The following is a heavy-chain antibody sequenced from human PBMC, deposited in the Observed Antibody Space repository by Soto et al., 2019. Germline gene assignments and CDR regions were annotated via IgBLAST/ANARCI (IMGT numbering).Heavy chain of an antibody. V-gene: IGHV4-31*03. D-gene: IGHD2-15*01. CDR3: ARVLGYCTGGNCYPDY. J-gene: IGHJ4*02. CDR1: GGPISSGGYY. Sequence: KTSETLSLTCTVSGGPISSGGYYWSWIRQHPGKGLEWIGFIYYSGYTYYNPSLKSRVSISVDTSKNQFSLKLSSVTAADTAVYYCARVLGYCTGGNCYPDYWGQGTLVTVSS. CDR2: IYYSGYT.